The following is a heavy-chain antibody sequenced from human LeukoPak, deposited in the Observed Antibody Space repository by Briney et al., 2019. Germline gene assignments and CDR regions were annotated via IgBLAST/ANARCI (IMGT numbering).Heavy chain of an antibody. D-gene: IGHD3-10*01. J-gene: IGHJ4*02. V-gene: IGHV4-59*01. Sequence: SETLSLTCTVSGGSISSYYWSWIRQPQGKGLEWIGSIHNSGSTNYKSSLKSRVTISVDTSKNQFSLRLSSVSAADTAMYYCAKLWFGEPPFDYWGQGILVTVSS. CDR1: GGSISSYY. CDR3: AKLWFGEPPFDY. CDR2: IHNSGST.